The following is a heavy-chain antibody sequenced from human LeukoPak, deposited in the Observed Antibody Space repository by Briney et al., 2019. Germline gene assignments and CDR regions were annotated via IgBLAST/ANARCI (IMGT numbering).Heavy chain of an antibody. CDR3: ARDTFYSSGVYGLDV. V-gene: IGHV3-33*01. CDR2: IYFDGSNK. J-gene: IGHJ6*02. D-gene: IGHD3-22*01. Sequence: GGSLRLSCAASGFIFSSYGMHWVRQAPGKGLEWVAVIYFDGSNKYYADSVRGRFTISRDNSKNTLFLQMSSLRAEDTAVYYCARDTFYSSGVYGLDVWGQGTTVTVSS. CDR1: GFIFSSYG.